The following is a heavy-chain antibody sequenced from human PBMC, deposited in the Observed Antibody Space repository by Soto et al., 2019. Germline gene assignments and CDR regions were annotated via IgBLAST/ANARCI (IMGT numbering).Heavy chain of an antibody. CDR3: ARIPVDTYMINWFDP. V-gene: IGHV4-61*08. J-gene: IGHJ5*02. D-gene: IGHD5-18*01. Sequence: PSETVSLNCTVSGGSGSSGDYYWSWIRQPPGKGLEWIGYIYYSGSTNYNPSLKSRVSISLDTSKNQFSLRLTSVTAADTAVYYCARIPVDTYMINWFDPWGQGTPVTVSS. CDR1: GGSGSSGDYY. CDR2: IYYSGST.